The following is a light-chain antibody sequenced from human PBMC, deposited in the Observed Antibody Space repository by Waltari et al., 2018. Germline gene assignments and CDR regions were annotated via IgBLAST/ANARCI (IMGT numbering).Light chain of an antibody. CDR2: KVS. V-gene: IGKV2-30*02. J-gene: IGKJ1*01. Sequence: DVVMTQSPLSLPVTLGQPASIPCRPSQSLVHGDGNTYLSWFKLRPGQPPRRLIYKVSNRDSGVPDRFSGSGSGTDFTLKISRVEAEDIAIYYCLQGVHWPRSFGQGTKVEIE. CDR1: QSLVHGDGNTY. CDR3: LQGVHWPRS.